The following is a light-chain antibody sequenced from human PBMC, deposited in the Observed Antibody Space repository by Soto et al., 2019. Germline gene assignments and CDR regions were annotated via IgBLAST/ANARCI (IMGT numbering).Light chain of an antibody. J-gene: IGKJ4*01. V-gene: IGKV4-1*01. Sequence: DIVMTQSPDSLAVSLGERATINCKSSQSVLYSSNNKNYLAWYQQKPGQPPKLLIYWASTRESGVPDRFSGSGSGTDFTLTISSLQDEDVALYYCQQSYTTPLTLGGGTKVDIK. CDR1: QSVLYSSNNKNY. CDR2: WAS. CDR3: QQSYTTPLT.